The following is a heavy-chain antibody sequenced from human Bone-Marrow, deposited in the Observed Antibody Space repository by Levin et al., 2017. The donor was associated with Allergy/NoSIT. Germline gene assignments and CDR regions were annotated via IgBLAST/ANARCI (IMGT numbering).Heavy chain of an antibody. CDR2: IIPILGIA. D-gene: IGHD2-2*01. J-gene: IGHJ6*02. CDR1: GGTFSSYA. CDR3: ARCKRCRYCSSTSWGKLGDYGMDV. V-gene: IGHV1-69*04. Sequence: SVKVSCKASGGTFSSYAISWVRQAPGQGLEWMGRIIPILGIANYAQKFQGRVTITADKSTSTAYMELSSLRSEDTAVYYCARCKRCRYCSSTSWGKLGDYGMDVWGQGTTVTVSS.